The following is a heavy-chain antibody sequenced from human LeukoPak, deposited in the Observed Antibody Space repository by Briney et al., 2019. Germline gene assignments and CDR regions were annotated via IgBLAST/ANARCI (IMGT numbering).Heavy chain of an antibody. CDR1: GGTIRSYV. D-gene: IGHD6-13*01. V-gene: IGHV1-2*02. Sequence: ASVKVSCKASGGTIRSYVINWVRQAPGQGLEWMGWINPNSGGTNYAQKLQGRVTMTRDTSRTTAYMEVSRLRSDDTAMYYCARFEGYSNSWAYIDYWGQGTLLTVSS. CDR2: INPNSGGT. J-gene: IGHJ4*02. CDR3: ARFEGYSNSWAYIDY.